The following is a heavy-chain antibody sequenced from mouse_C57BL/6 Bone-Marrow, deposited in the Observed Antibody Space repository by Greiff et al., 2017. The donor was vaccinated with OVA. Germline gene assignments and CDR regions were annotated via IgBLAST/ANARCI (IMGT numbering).Heavy chain of an antibody. Sequence: EVKLMESGGGLVKPGGSLKLSCAASGFTFSSYAMSWVRQTPEKRLEWVATISDGGSYTYYPDNVKGRFTISRDNAKNTLYLQMSHLKSEDTAMYYCARDAGYYGSSYDYAMDYWGQGTSVTVSS. V-gene: IGHV5-4*01. D-gene: IGHD1-1*01. CDR1: GFTFSSYA. J-gene: IGHJ4*01. CDR2: ISDGGSYT. CDR3: ARDAGYYGSSYDYAMDY.